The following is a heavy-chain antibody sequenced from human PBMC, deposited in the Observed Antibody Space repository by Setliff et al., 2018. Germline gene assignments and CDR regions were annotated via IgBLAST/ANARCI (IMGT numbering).Heavy chain of an antibody. V-gene: IGHV4-61*09. D-gene: IGHD1-1*01. J-gene: IGHJ4*02. CDR3: ARTGTYRYFDY. Sequence: SETLSLTCTVSGDSISSRRNYWGWFRQPAGKELEWIGQIYTSWSTNYNPSLKSRVTISLDTSKNQSSLSLSSVTAADTAVYYCARTGTYRYFDYWGQGALVTVSS. CDR2: IYTSWST. CDR1: GDSISSRRNY.